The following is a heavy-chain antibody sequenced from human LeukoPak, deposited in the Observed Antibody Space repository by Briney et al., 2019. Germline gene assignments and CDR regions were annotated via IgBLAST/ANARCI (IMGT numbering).Heavy chain of an antibody. J-gene: IGHJ3*02. V-gene: IGHV4-31*03. D-gene: IGHD6-13*01. CDR1: GGSIASDNYF. CDR3: AREVNEPASTDAFDI. Sequence: SETLSLTCTVSGGSIASDNYFWSWIRQHPEKGLEWNGYIFYSGTAYYNPSLKSRVTISVDTSKNQFSLKLNSVIAADTAVYYCAREVNEPASTDAFDIWGQGTMVTVSS. CDR2: IFYSGTA.